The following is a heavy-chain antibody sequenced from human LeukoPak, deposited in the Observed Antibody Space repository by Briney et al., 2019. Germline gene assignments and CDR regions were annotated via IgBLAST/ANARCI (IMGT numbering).Heavy chain of an antibody. CDR3: AKAPNYYGSGSYPNDSYFDY. D-gene: IGHD3-10*01. CDR2: ISGSGGST. Sequence: GGSLRLSCAASGFTFSSYAMSWVRQAPGKGLEWVSAISGSGGSTYYADSVKGRFTISRDNSKNTLYLQMNSLRAEDTAVYYCAKAPNYYGSGSYPNDSYFDYWGQGTLVTVSS. V-gene: IGHV3-23*01. J-gene: IGHJ4*02. CDR1: GFTFSSYA.